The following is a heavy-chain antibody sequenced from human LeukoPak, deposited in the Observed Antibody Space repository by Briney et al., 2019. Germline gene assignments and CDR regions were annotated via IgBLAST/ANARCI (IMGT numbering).Heavy chain of an antibody. V-gene: IGHV1-8*02. CDR1: GYTFTGYY. CDR3: ARDTSRGYGMDV. CDR2: MNPNSGNT. J-gene: IGHJ6*02. Sequence: GASVKVSCKASGYTFTGYYMHWVRQAPGQGLEWMGWMNPNSGNTGYAQKFQGRVTMTRNTSISTAYMELSRLRSDDTAVYYCARDTSRGYGMDVWGQGTTVTVSS. D-gene: IGHD3-16*01.